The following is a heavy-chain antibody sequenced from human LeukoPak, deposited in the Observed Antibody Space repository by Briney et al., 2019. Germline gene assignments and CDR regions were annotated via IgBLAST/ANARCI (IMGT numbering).Heavy chain of an antibody. D-gene: IGHD6-13*01. CDR1: GGTFSSYA. CDR2: IIPIFGIA. Sequence: SVNVSCKASGGTFSSYAISWVRQAPGQGLEWMGRIIPIFGIANYAQKFQGRVTITADKSTSTAYMELSSLRSEDTAVYYCAREADDGSSPLDYWGQGTLVTVSS. CDR3: AREADDGSSPLDY. J-gene: IGHJ4*02. V-gene: IGHV1-69*04.